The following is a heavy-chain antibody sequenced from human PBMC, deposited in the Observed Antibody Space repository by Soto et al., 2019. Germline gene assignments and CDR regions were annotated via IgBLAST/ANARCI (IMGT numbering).Heavy chain of an antibody. CDR1: GYSFTSYW. Sequence: PGESLKISCKGSGYSFTSYWIGWVRQMPGKGLEWMGIIYPGDSDTRYSPSFQGQVTISADKSISTAYLQWSSLKASDTAMYYCARRYCSGGSCYSRNYYYGMDVWGQGTTVTVSS. CDR2: IYPGDSDT. D-gene: IGHD2-15*01. V-gene: IGHV5-51*01. J-gene: IGHJ6*02. CDR3: ARRYCSGGSCYSRNYYYGMDV.